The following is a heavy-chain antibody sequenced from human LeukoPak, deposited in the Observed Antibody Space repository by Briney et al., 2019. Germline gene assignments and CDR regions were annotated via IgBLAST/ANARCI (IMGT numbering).Heavy chain of an antibody. CDR1: GYTFTSYD. V-gene: IGHV1-8*01. Sequence: ASVKVSCKASGYTFTSYDINWVRQATGQGLEWVGWMNPNSGNTGYAQKFQGRVTMTRNTSISTAYMELSSLRSEDTAVYYCARALHTTYYDFWSGYLDPCMDVWGKGTTVTVSS. D-gene: IGHD3-3*01. J-gene: IGHJ6*03. CDR2: MNPNSGNT. CDR3: ARALHTTYYDFWSGYLDPCMDV.